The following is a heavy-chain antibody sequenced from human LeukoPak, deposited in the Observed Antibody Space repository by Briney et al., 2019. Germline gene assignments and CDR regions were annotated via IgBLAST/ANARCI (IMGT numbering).Heavy chain of an antibody. D-gene: IGHD3-22*01. CDR3: ARIMYYYDSSGYSGRAFDI. CDR2: FDPEDGET. CDR1: GYTLTELS. Sequence: ASVKVSCKVSGYTLTELSMHWVRQAPGKGLEWMGGFDPEDGETIYAQKFQGRVTMTEDTSTDTAYMELSSLRSEDTAVYYCARIMYYYDSSGYSGRAFDIWGQGTMVTVSS. J-gene: IGHJ3*02. V-gene: IGHV1-24*01.